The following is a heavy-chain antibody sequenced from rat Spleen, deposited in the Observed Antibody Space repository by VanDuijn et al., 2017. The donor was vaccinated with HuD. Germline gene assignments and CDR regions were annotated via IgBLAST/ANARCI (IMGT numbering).Heavy chain of an antibody. CDR1: GFTFSDYN. CDR2: ISYDGSST. D-gene: IGHD1-4*01. V-gene: IGHV5-7*01. CDR3: TTGGLPYYFDY. J-gene: IGHJ2*01. Sequence: EVQLVESGGGLVQPGRSLKLSCAASGFTFSDYNMAWVRQAPKKGLEWVATISYDGSSTYYRDSVKGRFTISRDNAKSTLYLQMDSLRSEDTATYYCTTGGLPYYFDYWGQGVMVTVSS.